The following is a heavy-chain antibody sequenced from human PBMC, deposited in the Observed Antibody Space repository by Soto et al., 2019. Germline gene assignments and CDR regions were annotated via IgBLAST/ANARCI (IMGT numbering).Heavy chain of an antibody. D-gene: IGHD1-1*01. CDR1: GFIFSEYG. CDR2: IYYDGSNE. J-gene: IGHJ6*01. V-gene: IGHV3-33*01. Sequence: GGSLRLSCGASGFIFSEYGMHWVRQAPGKGLEWVAVIYYDGSNEHYSESVRGRFTISRDNSKNMLYLEMNSLRAEDTAIYYCARWWNDEEWVETMDVWGQGTTVTVSS. CDR3: ARWWNDEEWVETMDV.